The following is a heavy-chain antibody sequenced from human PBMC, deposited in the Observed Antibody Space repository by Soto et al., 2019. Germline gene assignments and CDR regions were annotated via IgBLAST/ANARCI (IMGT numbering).Heavy chain of an antibody. CDR2: VSTYNGNT. J-gene: IGHJ1*01. D-gene: IGHD2-15*01. V-gene: IGHV1-18*01. CDR1: GYTFTSYG. CDR3: ARDRLGNCGGDSCFSAYFLH. Sequence: ASVKVSCKASGYTFTSYGISWVRQAPGQGLEWMGWVSTYNGNTNYAQKLQGRVTMTTDTSTSTAYMELWSLRSDDTAVYYCARDRLGNCGGDSCFSAYFLHWGQGTLVTVSS.